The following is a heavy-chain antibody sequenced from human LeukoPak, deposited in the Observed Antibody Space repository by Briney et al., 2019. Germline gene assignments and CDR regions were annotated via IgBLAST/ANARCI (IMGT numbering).Heavy chain of an antibody. CDR3: ARDVVPCQLLFGGCGMDV. CDR1: GFTFSSYS. D-gene: IGHD2-2*01. CDR2: ISSSSSYI. V-gene: IGHV3-21*01. J-gene: IGHJ6*02. Sequence: GGSLRLSCAASGFTFSSYSMNWVRQAPGKGLEWVSSISSSSSYIYYADSVKGRFTISRDNAKNSLYLQMNSLRAEDTAVYYCARDVVPCQLLFGGCGMDVWGQGTTVTVSS.